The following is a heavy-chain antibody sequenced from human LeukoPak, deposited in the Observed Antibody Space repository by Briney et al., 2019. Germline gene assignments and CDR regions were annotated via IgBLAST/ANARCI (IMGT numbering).Heavy chain of an antibody. Sequence: ASVKVSCKASGYTFTSYGISWVRQAPGQGLEWMGWISAYNGNTNYAQKLQGRVTMTTDTSTSTAYMELRSLRSGDTAVYYCARSHRGYSGYDSSTRAGARPYGMDVWGQGTTVTVSS. CDR3: ARSHRGYSGYDSSTRAGARPYGMDV. V-gene: IGHV1-18*01. CDR1: GYTFTSYG. J-gene: IGHJ6*02. D-gene: IGHD5-12*01. CDR2: ISAYNGNT.